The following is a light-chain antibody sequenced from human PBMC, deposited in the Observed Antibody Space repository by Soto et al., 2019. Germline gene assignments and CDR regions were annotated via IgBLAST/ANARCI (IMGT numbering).Light chain of an antibody. CDR3: QQYNRT. Sequence: DIQMTQSPSTLSASVGDRVTITCRASQSISSWLAWYQQKPGKAPKLLIYKASSLESGVPSRFSGSGSGTEFTLTISRLQADDFATYYCQQYNRTFGQGTKVEIK. CDR2: KAS. CDR1: QSISSW. V-gene: IGKV1-5*03. J-gene: IGKJ1*01.